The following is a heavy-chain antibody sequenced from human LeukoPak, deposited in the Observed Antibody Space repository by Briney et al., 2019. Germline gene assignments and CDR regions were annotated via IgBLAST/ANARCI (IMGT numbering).Heavy chain of an antibody. J-gene: IGHJ4*02. V-gene: IGHV3-30*02. CDR2: IRYDGSNK. CDR1: VFTFSSYG. D-gene: IGHD1-26*01. Sequence: PGGALRLSCAASVFTFSSYGMHWVSQAPGKGLEWGAYIRYDGSNKYYADSVKGRFTISRDNSKNTLYLQMNSLRAEDTAVYYCAKDGAGLAKSGSCSAGWGQGSLVTASS. CDR3: AKDGAGLAKSGSCSAG.